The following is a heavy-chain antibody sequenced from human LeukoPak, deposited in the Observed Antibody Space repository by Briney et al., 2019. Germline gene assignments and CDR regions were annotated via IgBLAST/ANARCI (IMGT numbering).Heavy chain of an antibody. CDR1: GVSVSSGSYY. V-gene: IGHV4-61*01. Sequence: SETLSLTCTVSGVSVSSGSYYWSWIRQPPGKGLEWIGYIYYSGSTNYNPSLKSRVTISVDTSKNQFSLKLSSVTAADTAVYYCARDGPGGYFDCWGQGTLVTVSS. CDR2: IYYSGST. D-gene: IGHD3-16*01. J-gene: IGHJ4*02. CDR3: ARDGPGGYFDC.